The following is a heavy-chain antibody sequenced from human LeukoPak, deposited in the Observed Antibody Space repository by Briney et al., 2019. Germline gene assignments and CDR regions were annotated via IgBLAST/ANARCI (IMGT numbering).Heavy chain of an antibody. Sequence: ARSLRLSCAASGFTLSSYWMHWVRQAPRKGLVWVSRINRDRSSTSYADSVKRRFTISRDNAKNTLYMQMNSLRAEDTAVYYCARGGGYSYGPLDYWGQGTLVTVSS. V-gene: IGHV3-74*01. CDR1: GFTLSSYW. CDR2: INRDRSST. CDR3: ARGGGYSYGPLDY. D-gene: IGHD5-18*01. J-gene: IGHJ4*02.